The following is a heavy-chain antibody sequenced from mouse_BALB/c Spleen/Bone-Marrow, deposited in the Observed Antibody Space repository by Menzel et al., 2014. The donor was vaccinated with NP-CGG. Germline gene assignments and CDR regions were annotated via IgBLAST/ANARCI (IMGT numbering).Heavy chain of an antibody. CDR3: ARGGYGSSYDAMDY. D-gene: IGHD1-1*01. CDR1: GYSITSAYY. V-gene: IGHV3-6*02. J-gene: IGHJ4*01. Sequence: EVKLVESGPGLVKPSQSLSLTCSVTGYSITSAYYWNWIRQFPGNKLGWMGYISFDGSNYYNPSLKNRISITRDTSKSQFFLRLNSVTTEDTATYYCARGGYGSSYDAMDYWGQGTSVTVSS. CDR2: ISFDGSN.